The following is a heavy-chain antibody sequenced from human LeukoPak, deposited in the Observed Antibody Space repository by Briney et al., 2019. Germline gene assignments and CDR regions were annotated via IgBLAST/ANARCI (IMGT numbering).Heavy chain of an antibody. J-gene: IGHJ5*02. D-gene: IGHD6-13*01. V-gene: IGHV6-1*01. CDR2: TCYRSKWYN. CDR1: GDSVSTSSAA. CDR3: AREIAAAGTHWFDP. Sequence: SQTLSLTCAVSGDSVSTSSAAWTWIRQSPSRGLEWLGRTCYRSKWYNDYAVSVKGRITFNADISKNQFSLQLNSVTPEDTAVYYCAREIAAAGTHWFDPWGQGTLVTVSS.